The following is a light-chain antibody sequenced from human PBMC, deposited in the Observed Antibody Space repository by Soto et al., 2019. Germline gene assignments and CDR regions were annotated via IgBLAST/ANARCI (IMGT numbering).Light chain of an antibody. V-gene: IGLV1-40*01. CDR3: CSHAGTYTFV. Sequence: QSVLTQPPSVSGAPGQRVTISCTGSSSNIGAGHAVHWYQQLPGKAPKFIIYDVTKRPSGVPDRFSGSKSGNTASLTISGLQAEDEADYYCCSHAGTYTFVFGTGTKVTVL. CDR1: SSNIGAGHA. J-gene: IGLJ1*01. CDR2: DVT.